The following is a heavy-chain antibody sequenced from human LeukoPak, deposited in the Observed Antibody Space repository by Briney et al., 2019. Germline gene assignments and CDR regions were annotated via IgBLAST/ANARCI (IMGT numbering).Heavy chain of an antibody. CDR2: ISGSGGST. Sequence: GGSLRLSCAASGFTFNSYAMSWVRQAPGKGLEWVSAISGSGGSTYYADSVKGRFTISRDNSKNTLYLQMNSLRAEDTAVYYCAKGNRGGWYAFDIWGQGTMVTVSS. V-gene: IGHV3-23*01. CDR3: AKGNRGGWYAFDI. CDR1: GFTFNSYA. D-gene: IGHD6-19*01. J-gene: IGHJ3*02.